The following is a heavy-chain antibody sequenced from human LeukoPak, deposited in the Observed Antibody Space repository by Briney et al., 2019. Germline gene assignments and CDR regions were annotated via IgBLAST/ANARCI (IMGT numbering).Heavy chain of an antibody. CDR1: GGFIGDGGYY. CDR2: VYHSGFT. CDR3: ATTPVGSTRFFDF. D-gene: IGHD1-26*01. Sequence: SETLSLTCAVSGGFIGDGGYYWSWIRQPPGKGLEWIGYVYHSGFTSYTPSLKSRVTISVDTSENQFSLRLNFVTAADTAIYYCATTPVGSTRFFDFWGPGTLLSASS. J-gene: IGHJ4*02. V-gene: IGHV4-30-2*01.